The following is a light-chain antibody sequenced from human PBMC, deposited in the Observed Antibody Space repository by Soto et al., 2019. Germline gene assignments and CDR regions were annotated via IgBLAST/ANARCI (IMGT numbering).Light chain of an antibody. CDR3: SSFASSNTWV. CDR2: EVT. V-gene: IGLV2-8*01. CDR1: SSDVGAYNY. J-gene: IGLJ3*02. Sequence: QSVLTQPPSASGSPGQSVTISCTGTSSDVGAYNYVSWYQQHAGKAPKLVISEVTKRPSGVPDRFSGSKSANTASLTVSGLQAEDEADYYGSSFASSNTWVFGGGTKLTVL.